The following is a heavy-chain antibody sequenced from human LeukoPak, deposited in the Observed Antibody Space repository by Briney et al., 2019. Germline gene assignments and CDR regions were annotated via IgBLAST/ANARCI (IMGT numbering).Heavy chain of an antibody. Sequence: PGGSLRLSCAASGLSFDNAWMSWVRQVPGKGLEWVGRIRGKIDGGTTDYAAPVKGRFTISRDDSESTLYLHLTSLRIEDAAMYYCTTMGGNNWFDWYFDLWGRGTLVTVYS. CDR2: IRGKIDGGTT. CDR1: GLSFDNAW. D-gene: IGHD1-1*01. CDR3: TTMGGNNWFDWYFDL. J-gene: IGHJ2*01. V-gene: IGHV3-15*01.